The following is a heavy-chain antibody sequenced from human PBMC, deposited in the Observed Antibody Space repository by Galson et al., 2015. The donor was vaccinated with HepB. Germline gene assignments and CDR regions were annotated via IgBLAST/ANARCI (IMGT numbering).Heavy chain of an antibody. Sequence: SLRLSCAASGFTFSSYAMSWVRQAPGKGLEWVSATSGSGGKTYYADSVKGRFTISRDNFKNTLYLQLNSLRAEDTAVYYCAKDLGYSFDYWGQGTLVTVSS. D-gene: IGHD5-18*01. V-gene: IGHV3-23*01. CDR3: AKDLGYSFDY. J-gene: IGHJ4*02. CDR1: GFTFSSYA. CDR2: TSGSGGKT.